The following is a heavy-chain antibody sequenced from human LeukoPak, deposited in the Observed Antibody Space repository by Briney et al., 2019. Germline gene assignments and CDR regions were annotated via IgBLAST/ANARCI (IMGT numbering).Heavy chain of an antibody. CDR3: ARDYFDYYDSSGLFDY. D-gene: IGHD3-22*01. CDR1: GYTFTGYY. J-gene: IGHJ4*02. V-gene: IGHV1-2*02. Sequence: ASVKVSCKASGYTFTGYYMHWVRQAPGQGLEWMGWINPNSGGTNYVQRFQGRVTMTRDTSISTAYMELSRLRSDDTAVYYCARDYFDYYDSSGLFDYWGQGTLVTVSS. CDR2: INPNSGGT.